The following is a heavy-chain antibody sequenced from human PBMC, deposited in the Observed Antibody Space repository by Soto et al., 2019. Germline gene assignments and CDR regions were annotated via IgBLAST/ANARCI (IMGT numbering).Heavy chain of an antibody. V-gene: IGHV4-59*01. D-gene: IGHD3-22*01. CDR1: GGSISSYY. J-gene: IGHJ4*02. CDR2: IYYSGST. CDR3: ARAAFFYYDITGYYHFDY. Sequence: SETLSLTCTVSGGSISSYYWSWIRQPPGKGLEWIGYIYYSGSTNYNPSLKSRVTISVDTSKNQFSLKLSSVTAADTAFYYCARAAFFYYDITGYYHFDYWGQAPLFPV.